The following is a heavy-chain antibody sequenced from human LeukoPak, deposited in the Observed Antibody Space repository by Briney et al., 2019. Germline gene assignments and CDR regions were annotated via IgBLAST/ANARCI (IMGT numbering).Heavy chain of an antibody. V-gene: IGHV1-69*13. D-gene: IGHD2-2*01. Sequence: SVKVSCKASGGTFSSYAISWVRQAPGQGLEWMGGIIPIFGTANYAQKFQGRVTITADESTSTAYTELSSLRSEDTAVYYCARRGCSSTSCYNWFDPWGQGTLVTVSS. CDR2: IIPIFGTA. CDR1: GGTFSSYA. J-gene: IGHJ5*02. CDR3: ARRGCSSTSCYNWFDP.